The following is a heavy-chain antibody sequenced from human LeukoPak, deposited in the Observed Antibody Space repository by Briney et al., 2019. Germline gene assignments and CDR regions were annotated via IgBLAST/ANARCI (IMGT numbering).Heavy chain of an antibody. V-gene: IGHV1-2*02. CDR2: INPNSGGT. CDR3: ASAYYYDSSGYSRAAFDI. Sequence: ASVKVSCKASGYTFTGYYMHWVRQAPGQGLEWMGWINPNSGGTNYAQKLQGRVTMTTDTSTSTAYMELRSLRSDDTAVYYCASAYYYDSSGYSRAAFDIWGQGTMVTVSS. J-gene: IGHJ3*02. CDR1: GYTFTGYY. D-gene: IGHD3-22*01.